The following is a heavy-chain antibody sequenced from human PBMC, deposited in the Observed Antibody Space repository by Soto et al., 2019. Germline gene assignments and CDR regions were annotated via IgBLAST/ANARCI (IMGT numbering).Heavy chain of an antibody. J-gene: IGHJ4*02. CDR2: INSANGNT. CDR3: ARGSSDWLPYFDY. D-gene: IGHD3-9*01. V-gene: IGHV1-3*01. Sequence: ASVKASCKACGDAFAGYAINWVRQAPGQGLEWMGWINSANGNTKYSQKFQGRATITRDTSASTAYMELSSLRSEDTAVYFCARGSSDWLPYFDYWGQGSLVTAPQ. CDR1: GDAFAGYA.